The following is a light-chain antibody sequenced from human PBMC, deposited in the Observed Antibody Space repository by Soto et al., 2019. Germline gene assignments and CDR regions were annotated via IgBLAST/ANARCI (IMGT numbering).Light chain of an antibody. J-gene: IGKJ4*01. Sequence: DLQMTQSPSSLSASVGDRVTITCQASQDISNYLNWYQQKPGKAPKLLIYDASNLETGVPSRFSGSGSGTDFTFTISSLHPEDTATYYCQQYDNVPLTFGGGTKVEIK. CDR2: DAS. CDR1: QDISNY. V-gene: IGKV1-33*01. CDR3: QQYDNVPLT.